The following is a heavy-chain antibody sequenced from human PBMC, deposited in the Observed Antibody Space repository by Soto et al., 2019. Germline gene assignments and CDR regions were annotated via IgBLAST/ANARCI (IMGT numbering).Heavy chain of an antibody. CDR3: ARHFRAVSPVDY. CDR2: IYPGDSDT. CDR1: GYIFTTYW. J-gene: IGHJ4*02. Sequence: PGESLKISCKTSGYIFTTYWIAWLRQMPGKGLECMGIIYPGDSDTRYNPSFEGQVTISADKSISTVFLQWNSLKASDTAMYYCARHFRAVSPVDYWGQGTLVTVSS. V-gene: IGHV5-51*01.